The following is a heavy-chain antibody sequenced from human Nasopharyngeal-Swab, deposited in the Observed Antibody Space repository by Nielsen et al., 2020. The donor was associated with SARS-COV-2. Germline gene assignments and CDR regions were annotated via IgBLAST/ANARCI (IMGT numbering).Heavy chain of an antibody. CDR1: GHSFSNYW. CDR2: IYPGNSDT. Sequence: GESLKISCQGFGHSFSNYWIAWVRQMPGKGLEWMGIIYPGNSDTRYSPTFQGQVTISADKSISTAYLQWSSLRASDTAIYYCARQRTTLTLGRAFDLWGQGTMVTVSS. J-gene: IGHJ3*01. D-gene: IGHD4-17*01. V-gene: IGHV5-51*01. CDR3: ARQRTTLTLGRAFDL.